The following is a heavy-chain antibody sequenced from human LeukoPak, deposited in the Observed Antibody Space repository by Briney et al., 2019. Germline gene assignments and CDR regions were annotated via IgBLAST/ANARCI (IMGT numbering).Heavy chain of an antibody. V-gene: IGHV1-2*02. D-gene: IGHD3-22*01. CDR2: INPSSGGT. Sequence: ASVKVSCKASGYTFTDYYMHWVRQAPGQGLEWMGWINPSSGGTDYAQNFQGRVTMTRDTSISTAYMELSRLRSDDTAVYYCARFDSSGYSLDYWGQGTLVTVSS. J-gene: IGHJ4*02. CDR3: ARFDSSGYSLDY. CDR1: GYTFTDYY.